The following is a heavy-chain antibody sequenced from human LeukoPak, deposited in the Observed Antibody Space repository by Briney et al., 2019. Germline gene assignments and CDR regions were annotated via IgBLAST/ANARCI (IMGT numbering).Heavy chain of an antibody. CDR2: IYYSGST. J-gene: IGHJ6*02. CDR1: GGSISSYY. CDR3: ARDLRERRYSGGSYGGSYYYGMDV. Sequence: PSETLSLTCTVSGGSISSYYRSWIRQPPGKRLEWIGYIYYSGSTNYNPSLKSRVTISVDTSKNQFSLKLSSVTAADTAVYYCARDLRERRYSGGSYGGSYYYGMDVWGQGTTVTVSS. V-gene: IGHV4-59*01. D-gene: IGHD6-19*01.